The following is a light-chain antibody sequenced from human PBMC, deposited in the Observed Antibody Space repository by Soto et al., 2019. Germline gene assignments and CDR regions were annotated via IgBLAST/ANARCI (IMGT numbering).Light chain of an antibody. CDR2: DAS. J-gene: IGKJ5*01. CDR1: QSVSSH. Sequence: LPLSPGERATLSCRASQSVSSHLAWYRQKTGQAPRLLFYDASTRATGVPDRCSGSGSGPEYTLTITRLEPEELPVYSGQRHGFSPISFGQATRLGF. CDR3: QRHGFSPIS. V-gene: IGKV3D-15*01.